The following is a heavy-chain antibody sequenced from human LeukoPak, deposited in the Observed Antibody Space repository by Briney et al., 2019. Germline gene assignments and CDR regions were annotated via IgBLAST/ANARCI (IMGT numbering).Heavy chain of an antibody. V-gene: IGHV3-23*01. Sequence: GGSLRLSCAAPGFTFNNYAMNWFRQAPGKGLKWVSSISGGGETTYYADSAKGRFTISRDTSQNTLYLQMNSLGAEDTAVYYCARDYADYVGYFFFDYWGQGTLVTVSS. CDR1: GFTFNNYA. CDR2: ISGGGETT. J-gene: IGHJ4*02. CDR3: ARDYADYVGYFFFDY. D-gene: IGHD4-17*01.